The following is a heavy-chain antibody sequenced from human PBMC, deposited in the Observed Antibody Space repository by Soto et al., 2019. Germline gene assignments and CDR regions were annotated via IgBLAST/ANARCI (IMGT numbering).Heavy chain of an antibody. CDR2: ISYDGSNT. J-gene: IGHJ4*02. V-gene: IGHV3-30*03. CDR1: GLPFTTYG. CDR3: VGGQYYFDY. D-gene: IGHD3-10*01. Sequence: QVQLVESGGGVVQPGRSLRLSCAASGLPFTTYGMQWVREGPDKGLEWVAVISYDGSNTYYADSVKGRFTISRDNSKNTLYLQINSLRPEDTALYYCVGGQYYFDYRGQGTLVTVSS.